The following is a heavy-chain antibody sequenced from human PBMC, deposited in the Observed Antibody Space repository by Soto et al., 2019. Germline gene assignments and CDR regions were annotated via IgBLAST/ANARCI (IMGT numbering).Heavy chain of an antibody. V-gene: IGHV3-23*01. J-gene: IGHJ4*02. Sequence: GGSLRLSCRASGFTFSSYVMGWGRQAPGKGLQWVSTIRGDGGQTHYTDSVKGWFSISRDNSKNTVYLQMDSLRAEDTAMYFCARDVGLDSDDFFAYWGQGTQVTVSS. CDR1: GFTFSSYV. D-gene: IGHD3-9*01. CDR3: ARDVGLDSDDFFAY. CDR2: IRGDGGQT.